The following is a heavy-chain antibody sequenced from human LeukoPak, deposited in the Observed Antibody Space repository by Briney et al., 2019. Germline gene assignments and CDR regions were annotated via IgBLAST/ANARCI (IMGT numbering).Heavy chain of an antibody. CDR2: IRYDGSNK. V-gene: IGHV3-30*02. CDR3: AKSGYCGGDCYNFDY. Sequence: GGSLRLSCAASGFTFSSYGMHWVRQAPGKGLEWVAFIRYDGSNKYYADSVKGRFTISRDNSKNTLYLQMNSLRAEDTAVYYYAKSGYCGGDCYNFDYWGQGTLVTVSS. J-gene: IGHJ4*02. D-gene: IGHD2-21*01. CDR1: GFTFSSYG.